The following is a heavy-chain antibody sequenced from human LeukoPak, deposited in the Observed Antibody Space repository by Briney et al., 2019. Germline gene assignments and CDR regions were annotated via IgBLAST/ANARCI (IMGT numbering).Heavy chain of an antibody. CDR1: GFTFADYG. CDR2: INWSGDNT. CDR3: ARDLSSNWSNLGC. J-gene: IGHJ4*02. D-gene: IGHD6-13*01. Sequence: GGSLRLSCEDSGFTFADYGLSWVRQAPGKGPQWVAGINWSGDNTFYADSVKDRFTISRDNTKKTLYLQMDNLRGDDTATYYCARDLSSNWSNLGCWGQGTLVTVSS. V-gene: IGHV3-20*04.